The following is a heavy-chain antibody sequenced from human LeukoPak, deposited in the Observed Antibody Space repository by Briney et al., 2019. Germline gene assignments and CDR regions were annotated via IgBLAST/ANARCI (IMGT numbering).Heavy chain of an antibody. CDR1: GYIFTNYN. D-gene: IGHD2-21*02. V-gene: IGHV1-18*01. J-gene: IGHJ4*02. CDR3: ARDCGGDCYHHDY. Sequence: ASVRVSCKASGYIFTNYNINWVRQAPGQGLEWMGWISAYNGDTNYAQMFQGRVTMTTDTSTSTAHMELRSLRSDDTAVYYCARDCGGDCYHHDYWGQGTLVTVSS. CDR2: ISAYNGDT.